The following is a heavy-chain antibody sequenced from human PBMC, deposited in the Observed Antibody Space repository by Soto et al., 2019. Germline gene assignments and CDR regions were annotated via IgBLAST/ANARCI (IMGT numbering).Heavy chain of an antibody. CDR1: NDSIRSGTYY. CDR2: LSYLGTT. CDR3: ARGPSLLDP. V-gene: IGHV4-39*01. J-gene: IGHJ5*02. Sequence: PSETLSLTCTVSNDSIRSGTYYWAWIRQPPGRGLEWMGSLSYLGTTDYNPSLKSRVTISKDASKNQFSLQLSSVTPDDTAVYYCARGPSLLDPWGQGTLVTVSS.